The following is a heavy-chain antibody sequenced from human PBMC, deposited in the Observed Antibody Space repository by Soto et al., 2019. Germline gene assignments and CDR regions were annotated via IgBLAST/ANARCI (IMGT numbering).Heavy chain of an antibody. CDR2: ISPGSRYP. CDR3: VRGGGGGLFDP. J-gene: IGHJ5*02. V-gene: IGHV3-21*05. Sequence: GGSLRLSCAASGFTFNMYAMSWVRQAPGKGLDWLSYISPGSRYPAYADSVKGRFTISRDNAKRSLYLQMMSLTAEDTAIYYCVRGGGGGLFDPWGQGTMVTVSS. D-gene: IGHD2-15*01. CDR1: GFTFNMYA.